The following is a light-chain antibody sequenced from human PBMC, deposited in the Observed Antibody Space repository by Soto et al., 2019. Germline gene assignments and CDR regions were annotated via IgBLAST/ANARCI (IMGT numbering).Light chain of an antibody. V-gene: IGKV3-20*01. CDR1: QSVTSSY. CDR2: GAS. Sequence: EVVLTPSPGTLSLSPVERATLSCRASQSVTSSYLTWYQQKPGQAPRLLIYGASTRAAGIPDRFSGSGSGTDFTLTISSLEPEDFAVYYCQQYGKLPITFGQGTRLEI. CDR3: QQYGKLPIT. J-gene: IGKJ5*01.